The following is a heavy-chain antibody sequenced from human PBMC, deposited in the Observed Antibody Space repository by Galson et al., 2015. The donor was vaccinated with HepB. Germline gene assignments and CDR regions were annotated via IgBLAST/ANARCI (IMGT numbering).Heavy chain of an antibody. Sequence: SLRLSCAASGFTFSSYAMHWVRQAPGKGLEWVAVISYDGSNKYYADSVKGRFTISRDNSKNTLYLQMNSLRAEDTAVYYCARGGDIVLMVYAPSFDPWGQGTLVTVSS. D-gene: IGHD2-8*01. V-gene: IGHV3-30-3*01. CDR3: ARGGDIVLMVYAPSFDP. CDR2: ISYDGSNK. J-gene: IGHJ5*02. CDR1: GFTFSSYA.